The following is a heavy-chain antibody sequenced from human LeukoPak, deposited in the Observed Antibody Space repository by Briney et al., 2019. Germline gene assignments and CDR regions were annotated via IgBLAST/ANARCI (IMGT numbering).Heavy chain of an antibody. CDR2: ISGRSDNT. J-gene: IGHJ4*02. D-gene: IGHD3-9*01. V-gene: IGHV3-23*01. CDR3: AKWGDYDVLTGYYVSDF. CDR1: GFIFSNYA. Sequence: GASLRLTCAASGFIFSNYAMYWVRQAPGKGLEWVSAISGRSDNTYYADSVKGRFTLSRDSSKNTLYLQMNSLRADDTAVYYCAKWGDYDVLTGYYVSDFWGQGTLVTVSS.